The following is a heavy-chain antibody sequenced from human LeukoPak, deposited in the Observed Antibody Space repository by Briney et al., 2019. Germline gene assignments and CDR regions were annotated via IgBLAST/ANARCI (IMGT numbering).Heavy chain of an antibody. V-gene: IGHV4-59*12. J-gene: IGHJ4*02. CDR2: IYYRGTT. Sequence: SETLSLTCTVSGDSIDSYYWSWIWQPPGKRLEWIGYIYYRGTTSYNPFLKSRVTISVDTSKNQFSLKLNSVNAADTAVYYCARLPRYGGYDHFDYWGQGILVIVSS. CDR3: ARLPRYGGYDHFDY. D-gene: IGHD5-12*01. CDR1: GDSIDSYY.